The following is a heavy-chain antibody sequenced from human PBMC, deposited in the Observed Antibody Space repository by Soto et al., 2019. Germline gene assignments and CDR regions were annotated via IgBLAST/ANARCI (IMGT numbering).Heavy chain of an antibody. V-gene: IGHV1-18*01. CDR3: ARGDWYFDL. Sequence: QVPLVQSGAEVKKPGASVKVSCKASGYIFTNYGITWARQAPGQGLEWMGWISVYNGDTNYAQNLQGRVTMTTDTSTSTVYMDLRSLRSDDTAVYYCARGDWYFDLWGRGTLVTVSS. J-gene: IGHJ2*01. CDR1: GYIFTNYG. CDR2: ISVYNGDT.